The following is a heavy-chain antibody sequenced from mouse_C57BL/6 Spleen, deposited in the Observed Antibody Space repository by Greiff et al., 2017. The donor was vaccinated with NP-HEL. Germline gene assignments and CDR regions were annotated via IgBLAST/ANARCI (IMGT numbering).Heavy chain of an antibody. CDR3: ARRYGSRYYYAMDY. CDR2: INPNYGTT. D-gene: IGHD1-1*01. J-gene: IGHJ4*01. V-gene: IGHV1-39*01. Sequence: VQLQQSGAELVRPGASVKLSCKASGYTFTDYNMNWVKQSNGKSLEWIGVINPNYGTTSYNQKFKGKATLTVDQSSSTAYMQLNSLTSEDSAVYYCARRYGSRYYYAMDYWGQGTSVTVSS. CDR1: GYTFTDYN.